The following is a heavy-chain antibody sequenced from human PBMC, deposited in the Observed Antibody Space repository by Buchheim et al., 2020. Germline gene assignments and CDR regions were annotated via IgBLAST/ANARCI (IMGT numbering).Heavy chain of an antibody. Sequence: QVQLVESGGGVVQPGRPLRLSCAASGFTFSSYAMHWVRQAPGKGLEWVAVISYDGSNKYYADSVKGRFTISRDNSKNTLYLQMNSLRAEDTAVYYCARGDITMIVVVIGIDYWGQGTL. D-gene: IGHD3-22*01. V-gene: IGHV3-30-3*01. CDR2: ISYDGSNK. CDR3: ARGDITMIVVVIGIDY. CDR1: GFTFSSYA. J-gene: IGHJ4*02.